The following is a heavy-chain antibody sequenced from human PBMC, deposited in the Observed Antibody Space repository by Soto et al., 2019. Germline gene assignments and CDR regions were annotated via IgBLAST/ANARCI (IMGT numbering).Heavy chain of an antibody. V-gene: IGHV4-30-4*01. Sequence: PWETLSLTCTVSGGSISSGDYYWSWIRQPPGKGLEWIGYIYYSGSTYYNPSLKSRVTISVDTSKNQFSLKLSSVTAAHTAVYYCARDEMTTVTLDYWGQGTLVTVSS. CDR2: IYYSGST. J-gene: IGHJ4*02. CDR1: GGSISSGDYY. CDR3: ARDEMTTVTLDY. D-gene: IGHD4-17*01.